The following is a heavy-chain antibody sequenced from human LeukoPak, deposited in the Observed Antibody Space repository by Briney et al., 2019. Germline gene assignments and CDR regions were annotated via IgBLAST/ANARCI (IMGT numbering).Heavy chain of an antibody. Sequence: SSVKVSCKASGYTFTSYGISWVRQAPGQGLEWMGWISAYNGNTNFAQKLQGRVTMTTDTSTSTAYMDLRSLRSDDTAVYYCARDQAATNTQVRFCLDWGQGTLVTVSS. D-gene: IGHD3-9*01. J-gene: IGHJ4*02. CDR1: GYTFTSYG. CDR3: ARDQAATNTQVRFCLD. CDR2: ISAYNGNT. V-gene: IGHV1-18*01.